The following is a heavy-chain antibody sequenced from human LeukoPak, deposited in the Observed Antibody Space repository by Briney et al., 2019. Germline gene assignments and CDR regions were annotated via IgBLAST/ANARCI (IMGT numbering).Heavy chain of an antibody. J-gene: IGHJ6*02. D-gene: IGHD2-21*02. CDR3: ARRARGGDRRGYGMDV. CDR1: GGTFSSYA. V-gene: IGHV1-69*13. CDR2: IIPIFGTA. Sequence: SVKVSCKASGGTFSSYAISWVRQAPGQGLEWMGGIIPIFGTANYAQKFQGRVTITADESTSTAYMELSSLRSEDTAVYYCARRARGGDRRGYGMDVWGQGTTVTVSS.